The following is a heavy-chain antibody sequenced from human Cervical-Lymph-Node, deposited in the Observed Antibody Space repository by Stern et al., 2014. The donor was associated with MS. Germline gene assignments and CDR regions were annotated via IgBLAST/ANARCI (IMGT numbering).Heavy chain of an antibody. D-gene: IGHD5-18*01. CDR1: GASISSGSYY. CDR3: ARSTYSFAHHDAFDI. J-gene: IGHJ3*02. V-gene: IGHV4-61*02. CDR2: IYTTGTT. Sequence: QLQLQESGPGLVKPSQTLSLTCTVSGASISSGSYYWSWIRQPAGKGLEWIGRIYTTGTTFYSPSLKSGPTISIDTSKNQFPLKLSSVPAADTAVYFCARSTYSFAHHDAFDIWGQGTMVTVSS.